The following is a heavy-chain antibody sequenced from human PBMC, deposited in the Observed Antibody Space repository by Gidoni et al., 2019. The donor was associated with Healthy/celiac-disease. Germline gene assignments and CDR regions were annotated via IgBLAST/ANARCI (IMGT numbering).Heavy chain of an antibody. CDR2: IDWDDDK. Sequence: QVTLRESGPALVKPTQTLTLTCTFSGFSLSTSGMCVSWIRQPPGKALEWLARIDWDDDKYYSTSLKTRLTISKDTSKNQVVLTMTNMDPVDTATYYCARRFLDDYGDYSPFDYWGQGTLVTVSS. CDR3: ARRFLDDYGDYSPFDY. CDR1: GFSLSTSGMC. D-gene: IGHD4-17*01. V-gene: IGHV2-70*15. J-gene: IGHJ4*02.